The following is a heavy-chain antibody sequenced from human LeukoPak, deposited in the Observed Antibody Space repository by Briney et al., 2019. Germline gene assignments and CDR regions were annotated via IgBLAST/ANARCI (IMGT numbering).Heavy chain of an antibody. V-gene: IGHV3-21*01. CDR1: GFTFSDFD. CDR3: ARAGGRYCSSTSCYTGY. J-gene: IGHJ4*02. D-gene: IGHD2-2*02. Sequence: GGSLRLSCAASGFTFSDFDMHWVRQAPGKGLEWVSSITSGGSYMSYADSVKGRFTISRDNAKNSLYLQMNSLRAEDTAVYYCARAGGRYCSSTSCYTGYWGQGTLVTVSS. CDR2: ITSGGSYM.